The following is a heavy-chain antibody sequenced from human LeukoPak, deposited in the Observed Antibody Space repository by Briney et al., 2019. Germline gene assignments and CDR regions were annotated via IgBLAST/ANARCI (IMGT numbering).Heavy chain of an antibody. J-gene: IGHJ4*02. CDR1: GYTFTSYG. D-gene: IGHD2-15*01. CDR2: ISAYNGNT. Sequence: ASVKVSCKASGYTFTSYGISWVRQAPGQGLEWMGWISAYNGNTNYAQKLQGRVTMTTDTSTSTAYMELRSLRSDDTAVYYCARGRVVVAATGGPNYFDYWGQGTLVTVSS. V-gene: IGHV1-18*01. CDR3: ARGRVVVAATGGPNYFDY.